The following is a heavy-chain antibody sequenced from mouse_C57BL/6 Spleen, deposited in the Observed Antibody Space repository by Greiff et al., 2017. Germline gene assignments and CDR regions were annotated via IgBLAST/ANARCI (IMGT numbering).Heavy chain of an antibody. CDR2: IRNKANGYTT. CDR3: ARYRTGSYYFDY. V-gene: IGHV7-3*01. D-gene: IGHD4-1*01. J-gene: IGHJ2*01. Sequence: EVKVVESGGGLVQPGGFTFTDYYMSWVRQPPGKALEWLGFIRNKANGYTTEYSASVKGRFTISRDNSPSILYLQMNALRAEDSATYYCARYRTGSYYFDYWGQGTTLTVSS. CDR1: FTFTDYY.